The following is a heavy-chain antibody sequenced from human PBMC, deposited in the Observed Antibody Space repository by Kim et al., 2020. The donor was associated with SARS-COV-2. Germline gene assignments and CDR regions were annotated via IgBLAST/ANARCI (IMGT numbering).Heavy chain of an antibody. V-gene: IGHV1-69*06. CDR2: IIPIFGTA. D-gene: IGHD1-26*01. Sequence: SVKVSCKASGGTFSSYAISWVRQAPGQGLEWMGGIIPIFGTANYAQKFQGRVTITADKSTSTAYMELSSLRSEDTAVYYCARDRPPLIVGAIGWFDPWGQGTLVTVSS. J-gene: IGHJ5*02. CDR1: GGTFSSYA. CDR3: ARDRPPLIVGAIGWFDP.